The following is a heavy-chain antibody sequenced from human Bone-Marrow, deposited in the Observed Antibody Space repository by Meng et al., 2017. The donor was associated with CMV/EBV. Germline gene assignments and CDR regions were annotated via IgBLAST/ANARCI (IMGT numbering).Heavy chain of an antibody. J-gene: IGHJ6*02. Sequence: GESLKISCAASGFTFSNYSMNWVRQVPGKGLEWVSSITTDTAYVYYADSVKGRFTISRDNAKNSLYLQMNSLRAEDTAVYYCARDSYYDVYYYGMDVWGQGTTVTVSS. V-gene: IGHV3-21*01. D-gene: IGHD3-22*01. CDR2: ITTDTAYV. CDR1: GFTFSNYS. CDR3: ARDSYYDVYYYGMDV.